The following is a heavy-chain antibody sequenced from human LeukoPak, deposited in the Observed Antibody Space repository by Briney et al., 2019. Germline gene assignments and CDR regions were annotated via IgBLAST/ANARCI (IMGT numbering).Heavy chain of an antibody. V-gene: IGHV1-2*02. CDR3: ARGSGDCSINSCYEDWFDP. CDR2: INPNSGGT. CDR1: GYTFTGYY. D-gene: IGHD2-2*01. J-gene: IGHJ5*02. Sequence: ASAKVSCKASGYTFTGYYMHWVRQAPGQGLEWMGWINPNSGGTNYAQKFQGRVTMTRDTSISTAYMELSRLRSDDTAVYYCARGSGDCSINSCYEDWFDPWGQGTLVTVSS.